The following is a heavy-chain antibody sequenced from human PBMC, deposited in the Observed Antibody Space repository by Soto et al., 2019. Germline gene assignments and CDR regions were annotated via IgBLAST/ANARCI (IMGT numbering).Heavy chain of an antibody. V-gene: IGHV4-31*03. J-gene: IGHJ6*02. CDR1: GDSISSGGYY. CDR3: AASCVACGGFNYYGMDV. D-gene: IGHD2-21*01. Sequence: QVQLQESGPGLVKPSQTLSLTCTVSGDSISSGGYYWSWIRQHPGKGLEWIGYIYYSGSTYYNPSLKSRVTISVDTSKNQFSLKLSSVTAADTAVYYCAASCVACGGFNYYGMDVWGRGTTVTVSS. CDR2: IYYSGST.